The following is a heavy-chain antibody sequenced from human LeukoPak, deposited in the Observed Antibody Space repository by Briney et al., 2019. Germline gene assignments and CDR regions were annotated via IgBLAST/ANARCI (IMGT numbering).Heavy chain of an antibody. CDR2: ISYDGSNK. CDR1: GFTFSSYA. Sequence: GGSLRLSCAASGFTFSSYAMHWVRQAPGKGLEWVAVISYDGSNKYYADSVKGRFTISRDNSKNTLYLQMNSLRAEDTAVYYCARDSYYYDSSGYYQLLNYYGMDVWGQGTTVTVSS. D-gene: IGHD3-22*01. V-gene: IGHV3-30-3*01. J-gene: IGHJ6*02. CDR3: ARDSYYYDSSGYYQLLNYYGMDV.